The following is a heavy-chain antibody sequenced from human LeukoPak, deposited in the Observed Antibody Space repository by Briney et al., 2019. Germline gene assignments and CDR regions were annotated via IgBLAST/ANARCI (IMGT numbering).Heavy chain of an antibody. V-gene: IGHV4-4*07. Sequence: SETLSLTCTVSGGSISSYYWSWIRQPAGKGLEWIGRIYTSGSTNYNPSLKSRVTMSVDTSKNQFSLQLSSVTAADTAVYYCARDLLTFYDILTGYDAFDIWGQGTMVTVSS. CDR2: IYTSGST. CDR3: ARDLLTFYDILTGYDAFDI. D-gene: IGHD3-9*01. CDR1: GGSISSYY. J-gene: IGHJ3*02.